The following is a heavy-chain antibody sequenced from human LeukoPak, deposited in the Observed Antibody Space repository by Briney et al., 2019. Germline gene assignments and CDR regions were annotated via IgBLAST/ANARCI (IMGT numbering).Heavy chain of an antibody. V-gene: IGHV1-24*01. J-gene: IGHJ4*02. D-gene: IGHD3-16*01. Sequence: ASVKVSCKAPGYTFTSYYMNWVRQAPGQGLEWMGGFDPEDGETIYAQKFQGRVTMTEDTSTDTAYMELSSLRSEDTAVYYCATVLGTKGSFDYWGQGTLVTVSS. CDR3: ATVLGTKGSFDY. CDR2: FDPEDGET. CDR1: GYTFTSYY.